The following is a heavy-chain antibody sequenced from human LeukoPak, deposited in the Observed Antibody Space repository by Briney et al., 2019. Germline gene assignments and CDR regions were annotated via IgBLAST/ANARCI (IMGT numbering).Heavy chain of an antibody. V-gene: IGHV4-4*02. CDR1: GGSISSSNW. Sequence: PSGTLSLTCAVSGGSISSSNWWSWVRQPPGKGLEWIGEIYHSGSTNYNPSLKSRVTISVDKSKNQFSLKLSSVTAADTAVYYCARGKPTVGYCSSTSCYYPTLGFDPWGQGTLVTVSS. D-gene: IGHD2-2*01. CDR2: IYHSGST. CDR3: ARGKPTVGYCSSTSCYYPTLGFDP. J-gene: IGHJ5*02.